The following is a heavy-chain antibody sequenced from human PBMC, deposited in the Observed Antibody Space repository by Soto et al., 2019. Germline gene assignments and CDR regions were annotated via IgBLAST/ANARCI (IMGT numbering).Heavy chain of an antibody. Sequence: GGSLRLSCAASGFTFSSYWMSWVRQAPGKGLEWVANIKQDGSEKYYVDSVKGRFTISRDNAKNSLYLQMNSLRAEDTAVYYCARVSGYSGYDAFDIWGQGTMVTVSS. CDR1: GFTFSSYW. CDR2: IKQDGSEK. J-gene: IGHJ3*02. CDR3: ARVSGYSGYDAFDI. V-gene: IGHV3-7*01. D-gene: IGHD5-12*01.